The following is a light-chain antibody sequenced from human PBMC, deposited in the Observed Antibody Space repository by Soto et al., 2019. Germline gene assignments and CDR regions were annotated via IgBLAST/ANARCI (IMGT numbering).Light chain of an antibody. CDR1: QTMTRAY. Sequence: EIVLMQSPGTLSLSPGERATLSCRASQTMTRAYLAWYQQKPGQAPRLLMYGASTRATGIPDRFSGSGSGTDFTLTISGLEPEDFAMYFCQHYGGSLLTFGGGTKVDIK. V-gene: IGKV3-20*01. CDR3: QHYGGSLLT. J-gene: IGKJ4*01. CDR2: GAS.